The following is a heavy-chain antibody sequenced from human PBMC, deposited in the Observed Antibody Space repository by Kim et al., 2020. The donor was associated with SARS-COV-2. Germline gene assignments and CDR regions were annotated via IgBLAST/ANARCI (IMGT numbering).Heavy chain of an antibody. D-gene: IGHD3-9*01. Sequence: GGSLRLSCAASGFTFGSYAMSWVRQAPGKGLEWVSAISGSGGSTYYADSVKGRFTISRDNSKNTLYLQMNSLRAEDTAVYYCAKSRERLRYFHWYDYWGQGTLVTVSS. J-gene: IGHJ4*02. CDR3: AKSRERLRYFHWYDY. CDR2: ISGSGGST. V-gene: IGHV3-23*01. CDR1: GFTFGSYA.